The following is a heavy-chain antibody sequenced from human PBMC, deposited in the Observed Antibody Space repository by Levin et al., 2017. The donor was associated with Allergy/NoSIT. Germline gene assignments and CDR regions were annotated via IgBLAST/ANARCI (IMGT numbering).Heavy chain of an antibody. J-gene: IGHJ3*02. CDR2: ISYDGSNK. CDR3: AKATNYYDSSGYWGDGAFDI. Sequence: LSLTCAASGFTFSSSGMHWVRQAPGKGLEWVAVISYDGSNKYYADSVKGRFTISRDNSKNTLYLQMNSLRAEDTAVYYCAKATNYYDSSGYWGDGAFDIWGQGTMVTVSS. V-gene: IGHV3-30*18. D-gene: IGHD3-22*01. CDR1: GFTFSSSG.